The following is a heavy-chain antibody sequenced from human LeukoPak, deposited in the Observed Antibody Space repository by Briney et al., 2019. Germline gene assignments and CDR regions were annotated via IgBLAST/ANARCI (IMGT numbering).Heavy chain of an antibody. J-gene: IGHJ4*02. CDR1: GFTFSSHS. CDR2: ISSSSSTI. V-gene: IGHV3-48*01. Sequence: PGGSLRLSCAASGFTFSSHSMNWVRQAPGKGLEWVSYISSSSSTIYYADSVKGRFTISRDNAKNSLYLQMNSLRAEDTAVYYCARDSGGWYYDSSGSLDFDYWGQGTLVTVSS. CDR3: ARDSGGWYYDSSGSLDFDY. D-gene: IGHD3-22*01.